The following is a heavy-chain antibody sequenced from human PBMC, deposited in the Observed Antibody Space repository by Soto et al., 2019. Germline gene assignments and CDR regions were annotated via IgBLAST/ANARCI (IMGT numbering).Heavy chain of an antibody. D-gene: IGHD3-9*01. J-gene: IGHJ6*03. Sequence: GGSLRLSXXASXXXXXXXXXXXXXQAPGXGLEWVXXXXSKTDXXXEDYAAPVKGRFTISRDDSKNTLYLQMNSLKTEDTAVYYCTTVGRMILTGQWAPNYYYYYMDVWGKGTTVTVSS. CDR1: XXXXXXXX. V-gene: IGHV3-15*01. CDR3: TTVGRMILTGQWAPNYYYYYMDV. CDR2: XXSKTDXXXE.